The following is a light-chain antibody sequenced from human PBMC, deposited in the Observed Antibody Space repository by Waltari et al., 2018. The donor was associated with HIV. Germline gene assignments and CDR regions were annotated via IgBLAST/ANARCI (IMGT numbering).Light chain of an antibody. V-gene: IGLV1-47*01. CDR2: TNN. Sequence: QSVLTQPPSASGTPGQRVTISCSGSSSNIGSNYVSWYQQLPGAAPKLRIYTNNQRPSGVPDRFSGSKSGTSASLAITGLRSEDEADYYCATWDDSLSGYVFGTGTKVTVL. CDR3: ATWDDSLSGYV. CDR1: SSNIGSNY. J-gene: IGLJ1*01.